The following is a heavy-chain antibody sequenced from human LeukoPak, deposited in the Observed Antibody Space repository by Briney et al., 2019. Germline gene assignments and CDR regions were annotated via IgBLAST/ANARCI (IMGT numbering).Heavy chain of an antibody. J-gene: IGHJ4*02. V-gene: IGHV3-48*03. Sequence: PGGSLRLSCAASGFTFSSYEMNWVRQAPGKGLEWVSYISSSGSTIYYADSVKGRFTISRDNAKNSLYLQMNSLRAEDTAVHYCARHGGIIVATGFDYWGQGTLVTVSS. CDR3: ARHGGIIVATGFDY. CDR1: GFTFSSYE. D-gene: IGHD5-12*01. CDR2: ISSSGSTI.